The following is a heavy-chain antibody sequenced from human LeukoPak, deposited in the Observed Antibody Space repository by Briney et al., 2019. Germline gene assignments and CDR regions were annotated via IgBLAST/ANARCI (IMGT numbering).Heavy chain of an antibody. CDR3: AVTRYDFWSGYKGWFDL. CDR1: GVSFSGYY. V-gene: IGHV4-34*01. J-gene: IGHJ5*02. Sequence: SETLSLTCAVYGVSFSGYYWSWIRQPPGKGMEWVGEINHSGSTNYNPSLKSRVTISVDTSKNQFSLKLSSVTAADTAVYYCAVTRYDFWSGYKGWFDLWGQGTLVTVSS. D-gene: IGHD3-3*01. CDR2: INHSGST.